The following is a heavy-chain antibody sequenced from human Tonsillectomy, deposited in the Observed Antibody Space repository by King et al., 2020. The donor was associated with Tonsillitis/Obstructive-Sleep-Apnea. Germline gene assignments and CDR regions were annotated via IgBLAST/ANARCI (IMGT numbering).Heavy chain of an antibody. CDR3: GRHYYGSGSYNAFDI. D-gene: IGHD3-10*01. J-gene: IGHJ3*02. Sequence: QLVQSGGEVKKPGASVRVSCKASGYTFTSYGIIWVRQAPGQGLEYVGWISAYNGNTNYSQKYQGRVTMTTATSTYTAYMELRSLRSDDTAVYYCGRHYYGSGSYNAFDIWGQGTMVTVSS. V-gene: IGHV1-18*01. CDR1: GYTFTSYG. CDR2: ISAYNGNT.